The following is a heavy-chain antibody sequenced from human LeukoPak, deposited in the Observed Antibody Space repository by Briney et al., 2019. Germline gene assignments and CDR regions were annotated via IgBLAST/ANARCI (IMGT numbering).Heavy chain of an antibody. V-gene: IGHV1-69*13. CDR3: VVDSSGHKAVV. Sequence: SVKVSCEASGGTFSSYAISWVRQAPEQGLEWMGGIIPIFGTANYAQKFQGRVTITADESTSTAYMELSSLRSEDTAVYYCVVDSSGHKAVVWGQGTLVIVSS. CDR1: GGTFSSYA. D-gene: IGHD3-22*01. J-gene: IGHJ4*02. CDR2: IIPIFGTA.